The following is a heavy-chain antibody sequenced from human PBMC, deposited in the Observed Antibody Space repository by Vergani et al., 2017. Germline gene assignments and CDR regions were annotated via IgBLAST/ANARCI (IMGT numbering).Heavy chain of an antibody. J-gene: IGHJ4*02. CDR2: ISWNSGRI. CDR3: AKAQTVLFFGEAIFDS. D-gene: IGHD3-10*01. CDR1: GFTFDDYD. V-gene: IGHV3-9*01. Sequence: EVQLVESGGGLVQPGRSQRLSCAASGFTFDDYDMHWVRQVPGKGLEWVSGISWNSGRIDYADSVKGRFTISRDTAKNSLYLQMNSLRAEDTALYYCAKAQTVLFFGEAIFDSWGQGTLVTVSS.